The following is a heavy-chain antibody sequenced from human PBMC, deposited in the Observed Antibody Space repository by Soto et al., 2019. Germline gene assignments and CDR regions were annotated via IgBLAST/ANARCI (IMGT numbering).Heavy chain of an antibody. J-gene: IGHJ4*02. CDR2: ISYDGSNK. V-gene: IGHV3-30-3*01. CDR1: GFTFSSYA. D-gene: IGHD1-26*01. Sequence: GGSLRLSCAASGFTFSSYAVHWVRQAPGKGLEWVAVISYDGSNKYYADSVKGRFTISRDNSKNTLYLQMNSLRAEDTAVYYCARDSRDTTSLDYWGQGTLVTVSS. CDR3: ARDSRDTTSLDY.